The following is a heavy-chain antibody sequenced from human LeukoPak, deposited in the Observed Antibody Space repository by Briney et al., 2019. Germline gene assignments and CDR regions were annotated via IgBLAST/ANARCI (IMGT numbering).Heavy chain of an antibody. CDR1: VFTFSSYE. Sequence: PGGSLRLSRAPSVFTFSSYEMNWVRQASGKGLDGVSYISSSGSTIYYADSVKGRFTISRDKAKNSLYLQMNSLRGYETAVYYCASQLDWGQGTLVPVSS. J-gene: IGHJ1*01. CDR2: ISSSGSTI. CDR3: ASQLD. D-gene: IGHD1-1*01. V-gene: IGHV3-48*03.